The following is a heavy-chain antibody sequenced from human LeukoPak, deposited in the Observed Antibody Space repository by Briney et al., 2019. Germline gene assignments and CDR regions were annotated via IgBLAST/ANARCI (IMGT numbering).Heavy chain of an antibody. CDR2: IFYSGST. CDR3: AKSNGYGLVDI. V-gene: IGHV4-34*12. D-gene: IGHD3-10*01. Sequence: ETLSLTCAVYGGSFSGYYWGWVRQPPGKGLEWSGNIFYSGSTYYSPSLKSRVTISLDTSRNQFSLKLNSVTAADTAVYYCAKSNGYGLVDIWGQGTMVTVSS. J-gene: IGHJ3*02. CDR1: GGSFSGYY.